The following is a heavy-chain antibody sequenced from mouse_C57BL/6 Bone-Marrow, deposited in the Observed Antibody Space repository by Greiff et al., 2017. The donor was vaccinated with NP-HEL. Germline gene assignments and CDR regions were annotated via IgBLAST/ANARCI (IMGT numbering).Heavy chain of an antibody. J-gene: IGHJ3*01. CDR1: GYTFTDYY. V-gene: IGHV1-26*01. CDR3: AVYWCSY. Sequence: EVQLHQSGPELVKPGASVKISCKASGYTFTDYYMNWVKQSHGKSLEWIGDINPNNGGTSYNQKFKGKATLTVDKSSSTAYMERRSLTSEDAAVYYCAVYWCSYWGQGTLGTVSA. CDR2: INPNNGGT.